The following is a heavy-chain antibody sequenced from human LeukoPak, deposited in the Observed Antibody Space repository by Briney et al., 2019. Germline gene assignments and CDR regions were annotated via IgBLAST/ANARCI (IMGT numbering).Heavy chain of an antibody. CDR3: ARERHNLDSSDYDILTGYEPPYYFDY. CDR1: GFTFSNYW. D-gene: IGHD3-9*01. Sequence: QPGGSLRLSCVASGFTFSNYWMSWVRQAPGKGLECVANIKEDGSEKYYVDSVKGRFTISRDNAKNSLYLQMNSLRAEDTAVYYCARERHNLDSSDYDILTGYEPPYYFDYWGQGTLVTVSS. V-gene: IGHV3-7*01. CDR2: IKEDGSEK. J-gene: IGHJ4*02.